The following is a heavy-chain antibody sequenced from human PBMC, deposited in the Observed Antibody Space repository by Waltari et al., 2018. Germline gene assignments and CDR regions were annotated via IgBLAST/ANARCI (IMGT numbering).Heavy chain of an antibody. Sequence: QLELQESGPGLVKHSETLSLACSVSGGSIRRRGYYWVGIRQPPGKGLEWIGSIYYSGTTYYNPSLNSRVTISVDTSKNQFSLKLTSVTAADTAMYFCARQSYYDESGHDWGQGTLVTVSS. D-gene: IGHD3-22*01. V-gene: IGHV4-39*01. CDR1: GGSIRRRGYY. J-gene: IGHJ4*02. CDR3: ARQSYYDESGHD. CDR2: IYYSGTT.